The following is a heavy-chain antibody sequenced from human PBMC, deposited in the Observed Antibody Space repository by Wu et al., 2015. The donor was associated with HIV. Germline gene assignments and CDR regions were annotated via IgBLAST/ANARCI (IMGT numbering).Heavy chain of an antibody. Sequence: QVQLVQSGAEVKKPGSSVRVSCKASEGTLSKFAISWVRQAPGQGLEWMGIINPSGGSTSYAQKFQGRVTMTIDTSISTAYMELSRLTSDDSAVYYCARIDPXTIRXLTGPVDLWTTSRVQG. CDR3: ARIDPXTIRXLTGPVDLWTTS. CDR1: EGTLSKFA. CDR2: INPSGGST. D-gene: IGHD1-20*01. V-gene: IGHV1-46*01. J-gene: IGHJ3*01.